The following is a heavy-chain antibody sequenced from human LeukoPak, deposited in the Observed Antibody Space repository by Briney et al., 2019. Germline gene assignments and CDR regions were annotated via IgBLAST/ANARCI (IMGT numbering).Heavy chain of an antibody. J-gene: IGHJ3*02. CDR1: GFTFSSYS. CDR2: ISSGSRTF. Sequence: GSLRLSCAASGFTFSSYSMNWVRQTPGKGLEWVSYISSGSRTFFYADSVKGRFTISRDNARDSLYLQMNSLSDEDTAVYYCALWFGESHDFDIWGQGTMVIVSS. CDR3: ALWFGESHDFDI. V-gene: IGHV3-48*02. D-gene: IGHD3-10*01.